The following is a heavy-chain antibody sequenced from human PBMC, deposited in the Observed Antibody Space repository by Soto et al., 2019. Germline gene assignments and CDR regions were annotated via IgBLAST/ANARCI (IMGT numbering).Heavy chain of an antibody. CDR2: IYYSGST. V-gene: IGHV4-59*01. Sequence: SETLSLTCTVSGGSISSYYWSWIRQPPGKGLEWIGYIYYSGSTNYNPSLKSRVTISVDTSKNQFSLKLSSVTAADTAVYYCAIDTWRFLEGSLGYRGGWFDPWGQGTLVTVSS. J-gene: IGHJ5*02. CDR1: GGSISSYY. D-gene: IGHD3-3*01. CDR3: AIDTWRFLEGSLGYRGGWFDP.